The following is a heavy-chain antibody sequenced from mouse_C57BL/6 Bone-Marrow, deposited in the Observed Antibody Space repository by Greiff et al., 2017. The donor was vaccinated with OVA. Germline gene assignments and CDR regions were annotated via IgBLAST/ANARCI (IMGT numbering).Heavy chain of an antibody. CDR2: ISDGGTYT. J-gene: IGHJ3*01. CDR3: ARDIAAWFAY. CDR1: GFTLSSYA. Sequence: EVMLVESGGGLVKPGGSLKLSCAASGFTLSSYAMSWVRQTPEKRLGWVATISDGGTYTYYPDNVKGRFTISRDNAKNNLYLQMSHLKSEDTAMYYCARDIAAWFAYWGQGTLVTVSA. V-gene: IGHV5-4*01.